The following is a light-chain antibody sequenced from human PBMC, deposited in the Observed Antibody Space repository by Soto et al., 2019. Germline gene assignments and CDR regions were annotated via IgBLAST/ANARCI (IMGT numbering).Light chain of an antibody. Sequence: EVVLTQSPATLSLSPGDRATLSCRASQGVSTYVAWYQQKPGQPPRLLIYDASYRATGIPARFSGSGSGTDFTLTLSSLEPEDFAVYSCQQRFDWPPFTFGPGTKL. CDR3: QQRFDWPPFT. CDR2: DAS. J-gene: IGKJ3*01. CDR1: QGVSTY. V-gene: IGKV3-11*01.